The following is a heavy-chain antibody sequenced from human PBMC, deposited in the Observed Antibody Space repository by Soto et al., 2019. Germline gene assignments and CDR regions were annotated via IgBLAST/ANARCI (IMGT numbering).Heavy chain of an antibody. D-gene: IGHD6-19*01. V-gene: IGHV1-18*01. CDR3: AIDSPPIAVAGTGAFDI. CDR1: GYTFTSYG. Sequence: ASVKVSCKASGYTFTSYGISWVRQAPGQGLEWMGWISAYNGNTNYAQKLQGRVTMTTDTSTSTAYMERRSLRSDNTAVYYCAIDSPPIAVAGTGAFDIWGQGTMVTVSS. CDR2: ISAYNGNT. J-gene: IGHJ3*02.